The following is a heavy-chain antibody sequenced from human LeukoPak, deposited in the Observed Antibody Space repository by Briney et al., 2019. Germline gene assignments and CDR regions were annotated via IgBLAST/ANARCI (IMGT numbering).Heavy chain of an antibody. CDR2: INHSGGT. Sequence: SETLSLTCTVSGGSISSGGYYWSWIRQPPVKGLEWIGEINHSGGTNYNPSLKSRVTISVDTSKKQFSLKLSSVTAADTAVYYCARGVDYYGVWGQGTLVTVSS. J-gene: IGHJ4*02. CDR3: ARGVDYYGV. CDR1: GGSISSGGYY. V-gene: IGHV4-39*07. D-gene: IGHD3-10*01.